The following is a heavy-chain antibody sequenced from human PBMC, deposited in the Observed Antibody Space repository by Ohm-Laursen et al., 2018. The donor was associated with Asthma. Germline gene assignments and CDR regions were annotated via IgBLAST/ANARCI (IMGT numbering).Heavy chain of an antibody. J-gene: IGHJ4*02. V-gene: IGHV3-21*01. D-gene: IGHD6-13*01. CDR3: ARDGPTIAAAALDY. CDR1: GYTFSRYS. CDR2: ISTASSFI. Sequence: GSLRLSCTASGYTFSRYSIHWVRQIPGKGLEWVASISTASSFIYYADSVRGRFTTSRDNARNSVYLQMNSLRAEDTAVYYCARDGPTIAAAALDYWGQGTLVTVSS.